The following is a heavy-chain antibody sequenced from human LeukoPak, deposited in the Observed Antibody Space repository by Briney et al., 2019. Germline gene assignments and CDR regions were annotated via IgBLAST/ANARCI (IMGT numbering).Heavy chain of an antibody. D-gene: IGHD3-10*01. CDR2: ISSNGGST. CDR1: GFTFSSYA. V-gene: IGHV3-64D*06. J-gene: IGHJ4*02. Sequence: GGSLRLSCSASGFTFSSYAMHWVRQAPGKGLEYVSAISSNGGSTYYADSVKGRFTISRNNSKNTLYLQMSSLRAEDTAVYYCVKESEVTMARGVPYFDYWGQGTLVTVSS. CDR3: VKESEVTMARGVPYFDY.